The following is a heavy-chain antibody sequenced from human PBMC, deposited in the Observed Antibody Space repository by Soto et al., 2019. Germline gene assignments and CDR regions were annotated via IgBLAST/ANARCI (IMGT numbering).Heavy chain of an antibody. CDR3: ARQNYDFWSGYYPYYYYYMDV. V-gene: IGHV4-59*08. Sequence: SETLSLTCTVSGGSISSYYWSWIRQPPGKGLEWFGYIYYSGSTNYNPSLKSRVTISVDTSKNQFSLKLSSVTAADAAVYYCARQNYDFWSGYYPYYYYYMDVWGKGTTVTVSS. D-gene: IGHD3-3*01. J-gene: IGHJ6*03. CDR2: IYYSGST. CDR1: GGSISSYY.